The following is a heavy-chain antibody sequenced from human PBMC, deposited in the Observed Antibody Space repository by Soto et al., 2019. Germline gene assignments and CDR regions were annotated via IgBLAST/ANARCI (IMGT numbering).Heavy chain of an antibody. CDR1: GFTFSGYY. D-gene: IGHD5-12*01. Sequence: LRLSCAASGFTFSGYYMHWVRQSPGKGLEWVAVISYDGSTEYYADSVKGRFTISRDNSANRLFLQMNSLRPEDTAVYYCTKDDGYNDSTYYHYFGMDVWGQGTTVTVSS. J-gene: IGHJ6*02. CDR2: ISYDGSTE. CDR3: TKDDGYNDSTYYHYFGMDV. V-gene: IGHV3-30*18.